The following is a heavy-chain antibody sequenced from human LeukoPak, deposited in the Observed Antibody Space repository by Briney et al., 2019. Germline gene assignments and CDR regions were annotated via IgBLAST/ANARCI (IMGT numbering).Heavy chain of an antibody. V-gene: IGHV1-18*01. Sequence: ASVKVSCKASGYTFTSYGISWVRQAPGQGLEWMGWISAYNGNTNYAQKLRGRVTMTTDTSTSTAYMELRCLRSDDTAVYYCARAPVSFPIDYWGQGTLVTVSS. CDR1: GYTFTSYG. D-gene: IGHD2/OR15-2a*01. CDR3: ARAPVSFPIDY. CDR2: ISAYNGNT. J-gene: IGHJ4*02.